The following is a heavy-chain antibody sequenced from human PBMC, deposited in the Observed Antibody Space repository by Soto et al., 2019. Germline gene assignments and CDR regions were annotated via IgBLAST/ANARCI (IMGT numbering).Heavy chain of an antibody. V-gene: IGHV3-23*01. CDR2: ISGSGGST. Sequence: EVQLLESGGGLVQPGGSLRLSCAASGFTFSSYAMSWVRQAPGKGLEWVSAISGSGGSTYYADSVKGRFTISRDNSKNTLYLQMNSLRAEDTAVYYCAKEGEYSSGHYYYGMDVWGQGTTVTVSS. CDR3: AKEGEYSSGHYYYGMDV. J-gene: IGHJ6*02. CDR1: GFTFSSYA. D-gene: IGHD6-25*01.